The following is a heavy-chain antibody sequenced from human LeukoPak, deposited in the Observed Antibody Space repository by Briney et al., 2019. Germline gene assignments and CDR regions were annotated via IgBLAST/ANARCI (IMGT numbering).Heavy chain of an antibody. CDR1: GFIVSSTY. CDR3: ARGTQVRAAAFRN. Sequence: GGSLRLSCAASGFIVSSTYMSWVRQAPGKGLKWVSFLHTDDTTYYADSVKGRFTISKDNSKNTLYFQMNSLRVEDTAVYYCARGTQVRAAAFRNLGQGTLVTVSS. V-gene: IGHV3-53*01. D-gene: IGHD2-15*01. CDR2: LHTDDTT. J-gene: IGHJ4*02.